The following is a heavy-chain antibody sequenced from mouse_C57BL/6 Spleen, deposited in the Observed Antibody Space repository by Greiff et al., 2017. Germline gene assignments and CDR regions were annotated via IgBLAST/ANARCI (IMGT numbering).Heavy chain of an antibody. CDR2: IDPSDSET. CDR3: ARGGDYDLYAMDY. V-gene: IGHV1-52*01. D-gene: IGHD2-4*01. CDR1: GYTFTSSW. Sequence: QVQLQQSGAELVRPGSSVKLSCKASGYTFTSSWMHWVKQRPIQGLEWIGNIDPSDSETHYNQKFKDKATLTVDKSSSTAYMQLSSLTSEDSAVYYCARGGDYDLYAMDYWGQGTSVTVSS. J-gene: IGHJ4*01.